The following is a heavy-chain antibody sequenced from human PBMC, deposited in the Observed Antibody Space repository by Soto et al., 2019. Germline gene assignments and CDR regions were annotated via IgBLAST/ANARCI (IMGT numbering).Heavy chain of an antibody. CDR1: GFSLSTTGEG. CDR3: AQVDDVAALFAY. Sequence: QITLKESGPTLVKPTQTLTLTCTFSGFSLSTTGEGVGWIRQPPGKALEWLAVIYWNDDKSYSPSLKSRLTLSKDTPKKQVVLTMMNMAPVDTGTYYCAQVDDVAALFAYLGQGTLVTVSS. V-gene: IGHV2-5*01. J-gene: IGHJ4*02. D-gene: IGHD6-6*01. CDR2: IYWNDDK.